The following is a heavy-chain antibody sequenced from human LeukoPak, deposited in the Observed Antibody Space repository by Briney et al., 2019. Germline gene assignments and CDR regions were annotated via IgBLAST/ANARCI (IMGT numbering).Heavy chain of an antibody. Sequence: SETLSLTCTVSGGSISSYYWSWIRQPPGKGLEWIGFIYYSGSTNYNPSLKSRVTISVDTSKNQFSLKLSSVTAADTAVYYCARGGMYYDILTGRFDYWGQGTLVTVSS. V-gene: IGHV4-59*01. D-gene: IGHD3-9*01. CDR1: GGSISSYY. J-gene: IGHJ4*02. CDR3: ARGGMYYDILTGRFDY. CDR2: IYYSGST.